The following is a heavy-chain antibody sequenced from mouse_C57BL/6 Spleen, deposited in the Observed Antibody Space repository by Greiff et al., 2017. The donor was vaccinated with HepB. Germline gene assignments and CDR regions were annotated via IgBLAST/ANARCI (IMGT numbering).Heavy chain of an antibody. CDR3: ARTDYYGSSWTY. CDR2: ISSGSSTI. D-gene: IGHD1-1*01. CDR1: GFTFSDYG. V-gene: IGHV5-17*01. Sequence: EVKVVESGGGLVKPGGSLKLSCAASGFTFSDYGMHWVRQAPEKGLEWVAYISSGSSTIYYADTVKGRFTISRDNAKNTLFLQMTSLRSEDTAMYYCARTDYYGSSWTYWGQGTLVTVSA. J-gene: IGHJ3*01.